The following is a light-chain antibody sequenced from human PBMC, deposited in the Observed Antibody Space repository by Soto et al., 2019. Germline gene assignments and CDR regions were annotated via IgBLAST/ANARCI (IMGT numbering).Light chain of an antibody. CDR2: DAS. Sequence: EIVLTQSPATLSLSPGERATLSCRASQSVSSYLAWYQQKPGQAPRLLYYDASNRATGIPARFSGSESGTAFALTTSSLEPEDFAVYYCQQRSNWPSTFGGGTKVEIK. J-gene: IGKJ4*01. CDR3: QQRSNWPST. V-gene: IGKV3-11*01. CDR1: QSVSSY.